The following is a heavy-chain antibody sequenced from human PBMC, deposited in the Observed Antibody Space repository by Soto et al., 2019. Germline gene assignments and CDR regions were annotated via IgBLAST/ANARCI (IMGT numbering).Heavy chain of an antibody. CDR3: ARAPKGIAAAGTMNWFDP. J-gene: IGHJ5*02. CDR2: MNPNSGNT. CDR1: GYTFTSYD. V-gene: IGHV1-8*01. Sequence: QVRLVQSGAEVKKPGASVKVSCKASGYTFTSYDINWVRQATGQGLEWMGWMNPNSGNTGYAQKFQGRVTRTRNTSISTAYMELSSLRSEDTAVYYCARAPKGIAAAGTMNWFDPWGQGTLVTVSS. D-gene: IGHD6-13*01.